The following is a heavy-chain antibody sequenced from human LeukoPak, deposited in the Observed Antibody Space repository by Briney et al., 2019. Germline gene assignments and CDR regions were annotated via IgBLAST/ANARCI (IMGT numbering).Heavy chain of an antibody. CDR3: AKEVDSSGWYSLNDY. V-gene: IGHV3-23*01. CDR2: ISGSGGST. J-gene: IGHJ4*02. Sequence: PGGSLRLSCAASGFTFSSYAMSWVRQAPGKGLEWVSAISGSGGSTYYADSVKGRFTISRDNSKNTPYLQMNSLRAEDTAVYYCAKEVDSSGWYSLNDYWGQGTLVTVSS. CDR1: GFTFSSYA. D-gene: IGHD6-19*01.